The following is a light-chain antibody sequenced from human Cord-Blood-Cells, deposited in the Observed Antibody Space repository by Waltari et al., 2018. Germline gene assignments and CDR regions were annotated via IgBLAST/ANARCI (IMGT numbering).Light chain of an antibody. CDR1: SSDVGGYNL. Sequence: QSALTQPASVSGSPGQSITISCTGTSSDVGGYNLVSWYQQHPGKAPKLMIYEGSKRPSGSANRFAASTAGNAASLTISGLEAEDEADYYCCSSAGSSTVVFGGGTKLTVL. CDR3: CSSAGSSTVV. CDR2: EGS. V-gene: IGLV2-23*01. J-gene: IGLJ2*01.